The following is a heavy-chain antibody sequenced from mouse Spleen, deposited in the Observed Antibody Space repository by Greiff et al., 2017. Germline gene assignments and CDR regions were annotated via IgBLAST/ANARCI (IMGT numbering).Heavy chain of an antibody. D-gene: IGHD1-3*01. J-gene: IGHJ2*01. CDR3: ARWGSSGYFDF. V-gene: IGHV1-87*01. CDR2: IYPGDGDT. CDR1: GYTFTSYW. Sequence: VQLQQSGAELARPGASVKLSCKASGYTFTSYWMQWVKQRPGQGLEWIGAIYPGDGDTRYTQKFKGKATLTADKSSSTAYLQLSILASEDSAVYYCARWGSSGYFDFWGQGTTPPVSP.